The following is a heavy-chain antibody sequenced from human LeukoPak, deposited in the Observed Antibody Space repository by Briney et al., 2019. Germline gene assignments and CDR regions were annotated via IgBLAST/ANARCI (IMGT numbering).Heavy chain of an antibody. J-gene: IGHJ5*02. D-gene: IGHD3-9*01. CDR2: ISWNSGSI. V-gene: IGHV3-9*01. Sequence: GRSLRLSCAASGFTFDDYAMHWVRHAPGKGLEWVSGISWNSGSIGYADSVKGRFTISRDNAKNSLYLQMNSLRAEDTALYYCAKGSDYDILTGYSWFDPWGQGTLVTVSS. CDR3: AKGSDYDILTGYSWFDP. CDR1: GFTFDDYA.